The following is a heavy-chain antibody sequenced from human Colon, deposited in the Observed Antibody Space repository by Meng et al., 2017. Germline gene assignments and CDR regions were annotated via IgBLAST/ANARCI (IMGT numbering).Heavy chain of an antibody. CDR1: GGSIRSSTYY. D-gene: IGHD6-6*01. Sequence: QLHLQESGPGLVKSSETLSLTCTVPGGSIRSSTYYWGWIRQPPGKGLEWIGSVYHSGSTYYKPSLKSRITMSVDTTKNRISLKLSSVTAADTAVYYCARQVAARFEYWGQGTLVTVSS. J-gene: IGHJ4*02. V-gene: IGHV4-39*01. CDR2: VYHSGST. CDR3: ARQVAARFEY.